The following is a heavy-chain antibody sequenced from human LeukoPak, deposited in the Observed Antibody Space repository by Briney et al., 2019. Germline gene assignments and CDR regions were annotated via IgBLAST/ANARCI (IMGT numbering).Heavy chain of an antibody. D-gene: IGHD6-19*01. Sequence: PGGSLRLSCAASGFTFSSYSMNWVRQAPGRGLEWVSSITSSSSYIYYADSVKGRFTISRDSAKNSLYLQMNSLRAEDTAVYYCARVFSSGWAAEYFQHWGQGTLVTVSS. CDR3: ARVFSSGWAAEYFQH. CDR1: GFTFSSYS. CDR2: ITSSSSYI. V-gene: IGHV3-21*01. J-gene: IGHJ1*01.